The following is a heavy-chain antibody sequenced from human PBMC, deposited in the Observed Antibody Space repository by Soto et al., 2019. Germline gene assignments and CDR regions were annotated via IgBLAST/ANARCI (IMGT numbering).Heavy chain of an antibody. V-gene: IGHV1-24*01. D-gene: IGHD5-18*01. CDR2: FDPEDGET. CDR3: ARGYNYGDYFDY. CDR1: GYTLTELS. J-gene: IGHJ4*02. Sequence: ASVKVSCKVSGYTLTELSMHWVRQAPGKGLEWMGGFDPEDGETIYAQKFQGRVTMTRDTSTSTVYMELSSLRSEDTAVYYCARGYNYGDYFDYWGQGTLVTVSS.